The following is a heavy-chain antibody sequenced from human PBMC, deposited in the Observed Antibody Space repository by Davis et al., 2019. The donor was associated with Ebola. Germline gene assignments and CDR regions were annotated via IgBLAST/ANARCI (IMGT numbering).Heavy chain of an antibody. D-gene: IGHD6-19*01. V-gene: IGHV3-21*04. J-gene: IGHJ4*02. CDR1: GFTFSDYS. CDR3: AKRRVSGLTAVAGAFDY. CDR2: ISSSSSYM. Sequence: PGGSLRLSCVGSGFTFSDYSLNWVRQTPGRGLEWVSSISSSSSYMYYADSVKGRFTISRDNAKDSVYLQMNSLRAEDTAVYFCAKRRVSGLTAVAGAFDYWGQGTLITVSS.